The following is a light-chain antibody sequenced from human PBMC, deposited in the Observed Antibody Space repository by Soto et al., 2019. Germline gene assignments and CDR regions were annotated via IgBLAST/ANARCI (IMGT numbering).Light chain of an antibody. J-gene: IGKJ4*01. CDR3: QQYNSWPLT. Sequence: ESVLARSPGTLSLSPGERAALSCRASQSVSSSYLAWYQQKSGQAPRLLIYAASTRATGIPDRFSGSGSGTEFTLTISSLQSEDFAVYYCQQYNSWPLTFGGGTKVDI. CDR2: AAS. CDR1: QSVSSSY. V-gene: IGKV3-20*01.